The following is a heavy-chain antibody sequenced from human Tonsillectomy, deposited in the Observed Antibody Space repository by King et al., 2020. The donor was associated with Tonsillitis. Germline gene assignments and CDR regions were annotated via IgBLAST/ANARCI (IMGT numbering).Heavy chain of an antibody. CDR1: GDYISTGYY. Sequence: VQLQESGAGMMKPSEILSLTCVVSGDYISTGYYWGWIRPPPGKGLEWIGSIDHGGSTYYNSSLKSRVRISVDTSKNQFSLKLNSVTAADTAIYYCAGVSGCLNFWGQGSLVTVSS. CDR3: AGVSGCLNF. D-gene: IGHD1-26*01. J-gene: IGHJ4*02. V-gene: IGHV4-38-2*01. CDR2: IDHGGST.